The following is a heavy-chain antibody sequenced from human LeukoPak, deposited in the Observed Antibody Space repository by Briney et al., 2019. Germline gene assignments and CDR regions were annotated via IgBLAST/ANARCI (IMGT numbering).Heavy chain of an antibody. CDR2: IYYSGST. J-gene: IGHJ4*02. CDR1: GGSISSGGYY. Sequence: SQTLSLTCTVSGGSISSGGYYWSWIRQHPGKGLEWIGYIYYSGSTYYNPSLKSRVTISVDTSKNQFSLKLSSVTAADTAVYYRARGDQQEDYFDYWGQGTLVTVSS. V-gene: IGHV4-31*03. CDR3: ARGDQQEDYFDY.